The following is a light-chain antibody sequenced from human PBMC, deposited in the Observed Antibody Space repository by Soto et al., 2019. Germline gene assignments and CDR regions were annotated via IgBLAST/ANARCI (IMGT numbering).Light chain of an antibody. CDR3: QQYVIWPPTFT. Sequence: EIVMTQSPATLSVSPGERVTLSCRASQSVSTNLAWYQQKPGQAPSLLIYSASTRATGIPARFSGSGSGTEFPLVITSLQSEDFAVYFCQQYVIWPPTFTFGQGTKLEIK. V-gene: IGKV3-15*01. CDR1: QSVSTN. CDR2: SAS. J-gene: IGKJ2*01.